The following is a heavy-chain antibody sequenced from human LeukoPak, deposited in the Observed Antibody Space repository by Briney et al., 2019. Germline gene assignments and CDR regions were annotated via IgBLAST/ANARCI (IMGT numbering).Heavy chain of an antibody. V-gene: IGHV3-21*01. J-gene: IGHJ4*02. CDR2: ISSSSSYI. CDR1: GFTFSSYS. D-gene: IGHD2-21*02. Sequence: GGSLRLSCAASGFTFSSYSMNWVRQAPGKGLEWVSAISSSSSYIYYADSVKGRFTISRDNAKNSLYLQMNSLRAEDTAVSDCASEGMGPTYCGGDCPPSDYWGQGTLVTVSS. CDR3: ASEGMGPTYCGGDCPPSDY.